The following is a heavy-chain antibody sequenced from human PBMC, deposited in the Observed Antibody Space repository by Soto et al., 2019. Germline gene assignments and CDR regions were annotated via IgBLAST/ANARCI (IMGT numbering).Heavy chain of an antibody. D-gene: IGHD3-3*01. Sequence: QVQLVQSGAEVKKPGASVKVSCKASGYSFTSYDINWVRQATGQGLEWMGWMNPNSGNTAYAQKFQGRVTMTRNTSIGTAYLELSSLRSEDTAVYYCARGYEGHYDFWRFDPWGQGTLVTVSS. CDR1: GYSFTSYD. CDR2: MNPNSGNT. V-gene: IGHV1-8*01. CDR3: ARGYEGHYDFWRFDP. J-gene: IGHJ5*02.